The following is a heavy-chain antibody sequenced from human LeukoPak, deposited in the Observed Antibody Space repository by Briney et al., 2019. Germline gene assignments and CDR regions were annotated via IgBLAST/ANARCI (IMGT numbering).Heavy chain of an antibody. V-gene: IGHV3-21*01. CDR2: ISSSSSYI. J-gene: IGHJ4*02. CDR3: ARGFAAAGALDY. Sequence: GGSLRLSCAASGFTFSSYSMNWVRQAPGKGLEWVSSISSSSSYIYYADSVKGRFTISRDNAKNSLYLQMNSLRAEDTAVYYCARGFAAAGALDYWGRGTLVTVSS. D-gene: IGHD6-13*01. CDR1: GFTFSSYS.